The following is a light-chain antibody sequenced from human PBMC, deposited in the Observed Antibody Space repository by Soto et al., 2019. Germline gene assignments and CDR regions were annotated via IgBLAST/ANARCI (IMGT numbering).Light chain of an antibody. J-gene: IGKJ5*01. V-gene: IGKV3-11*01. CDR3: QQRNGWPIT. CDR2: DAY. CDR1: QSFRGL. Sequence: EVVLTQSPVTLSLSPGERATLSCRASQSFRGLLAWYQQKPGQAPRLLIYDAYNRATGIPPRFSGSGSVTDFTLTISSLEPEDSAGYYGQQRNGWPITFGQGTRLEIK.